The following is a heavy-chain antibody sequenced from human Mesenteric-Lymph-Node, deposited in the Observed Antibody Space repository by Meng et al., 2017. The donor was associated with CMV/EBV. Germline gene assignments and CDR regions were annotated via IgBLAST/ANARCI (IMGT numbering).Heavy chain of an antibody. CDR3: ARAEGSSNFDY. V-gene: IGHV4-34*01. J-gene: IGHJ4*02. Sequence: SETLSLTCTVSGGSISGYHWSWIRQPPGKGLEWIGEINHSGSTNYNPSLKSRVTISVDTSKNQFSLKLSSVTAADTAVYYCARAEGSSNFDYWGQGTLVTVSS. CDR2: INHSGST. D-gene: IGHD2-2*01. CDR1: GGSISGYH.